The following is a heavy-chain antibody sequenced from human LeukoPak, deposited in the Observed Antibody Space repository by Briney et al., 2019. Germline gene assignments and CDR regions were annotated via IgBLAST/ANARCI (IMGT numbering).Heavy chain of an antibody. V-gene: IGHV3-23*01. CDR3: AKENDFWSGYPTTFDY. J-gene: IGHJ4*02. Sequence: GGSLRLSCATSGFTFSSYAMSWVRQAPGKGLEWVSAISGSGGSTYYADSVKGRFTISRDNSKNTLYLQMNSLRAEDTAVYYCAKENDFWSGYPTTFDYWGQGTLVTVSS. CDR2: ISGSGGST. CDR1: GFTFSSYA. D-gene: IGHD3-3*01.